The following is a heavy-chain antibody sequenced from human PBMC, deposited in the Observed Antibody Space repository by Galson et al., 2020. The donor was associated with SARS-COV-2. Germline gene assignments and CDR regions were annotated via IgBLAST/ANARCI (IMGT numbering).Heavy chain of an antibody. J-gene: IGHJ6*02. Sequence: KVSCKASGYTFTGYYMHWVRQAPGQGLEWMGWINPNSGGTNYAQKFQGWVTMTRDTSISTAYMELSRLRSDDTAVYYCARENIAVAGYYYYGMDVWGQGTTVTVSS. V-gene: IGHV1-2*04. CDR2: INPNSGGT. D-gene: IGHD6-19*01. CDR1: GYTFTGYY. CDR3: ARENIAVAGYYYYGMDV.